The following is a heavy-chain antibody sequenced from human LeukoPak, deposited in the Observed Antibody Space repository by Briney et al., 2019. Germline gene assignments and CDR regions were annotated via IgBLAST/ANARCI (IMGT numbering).Heavy chain of an antibody. J-gene: IGHJ6*03. D-gene: IGHD3-22*01. CDR1: GFTFSNAW. CDR2: IKSKTDGGTT. V-gene: IGHV3-15*01. CDR3: TTAVRYYYGSSGYYGYYYMDV. Sequence: GGSLRLSCAASGFTFSNAWMSWVRQAPGKGLEWVGRIKSKTDGGTTDYAAPVKGRFTISRDDSKNTLYLQMNSPKTEDTAVYYCTTAVRYYYGSSGYYGYYYMDVWGKGTTVTVSS.